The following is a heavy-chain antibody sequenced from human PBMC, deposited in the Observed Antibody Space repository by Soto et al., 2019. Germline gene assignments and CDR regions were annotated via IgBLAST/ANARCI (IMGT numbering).Heavy chain of an antibody. D-gene: IGHD6-13*01. J-gene: IGHJ4*02. Sequence: SDTLSLTCTVSGGSISIYYWSWIRQPPGKGLEWIGYIYYSGSTNYNPSLKSRVTISVDTSKNQFSLKLSSVTAADTAVYYCARVEYSSSWSHIFDYWGQGTLVTVSS. V-gene: IGHV4-59*01. CDR3: ARVEYSSSWSHIFDY. CDR2: IYYSGST. CDR1: GGSISIYY.